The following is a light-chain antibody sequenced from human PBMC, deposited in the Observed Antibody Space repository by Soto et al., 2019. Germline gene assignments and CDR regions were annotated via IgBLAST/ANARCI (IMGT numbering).Light chain of an antibody. V-gene: IGLV2-14*01. J-gene: IGLJ1*01. CDR1: SSDVGGYNY. CDR2: EVN. Sequence: QSALTQPASVSGSPGQSITISCTGTSSDVGGYNYVSWYQQHPGKAPKLMIYEVNNRPSGVSNRFSGSKSGNTASLTISGLQAEDEGDYSCSSYTDSSTLGVFGTGTKVTVL. CDR3: SSYTDSSTLGV.